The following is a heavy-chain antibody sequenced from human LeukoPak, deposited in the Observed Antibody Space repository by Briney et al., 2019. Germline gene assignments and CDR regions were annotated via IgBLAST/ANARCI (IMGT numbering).Heavy chain of an antibody. D-gene: IGHD6-13*01. Sequence: PSETLSLTCTVSGGSISSTTYYWAWIRQPPGKGLEWIGSIYKTGSTNYSPSLKSRVFISVDTSNNQFSLNLSSVTAADTAVYYCARHGGAAAGSFDYWGQGTLVTVSS. V-gene: IGHV4-39*01. J-gene: IGHJ4*02. CDR1: GGSISSTTYY. CDR2: IYKTGST. CDR3: ARHGGAAAGSFDY.